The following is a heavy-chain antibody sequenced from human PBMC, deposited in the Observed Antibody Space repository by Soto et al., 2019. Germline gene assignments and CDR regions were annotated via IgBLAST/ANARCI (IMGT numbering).Heavy chain of an antibody. D-gene: IGHD6-13*01. J-gene: IGHJ4*02. V-gene: IGHV3-23*01. Sequence: PGGSLRLSCAASGFTFSSYAMSWVRQAPGKGLEWVSAISGSGGSTYYADSVKGRFTISRDNSKNTLYLQMNSLRAEDTAVYYCAKEGSSAGEIQYYFDYWGQGTLVTVSS. CDR2: ISGSGGST. CDR3: AKEGSSAGEIQYYFDY. CDR1: GFTFSSYA.